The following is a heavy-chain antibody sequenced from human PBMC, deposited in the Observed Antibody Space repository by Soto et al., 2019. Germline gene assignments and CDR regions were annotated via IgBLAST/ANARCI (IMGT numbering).Heavy chain of an antibody. D-gene: IGHD2-21*01. CDR2: ITGGGST. J-gene: IGHJ4*02. Sequence: DVQLLESGGGLVQPGGSLRLSWVVSGFSFSYAIIWVRQAPGKGPEWVSGITGGGSTEYAASVKDRFTISRDTSKNTVYLQMNSLSAEDTAMYYCAKDAVYNDGLWLVSDWGQGTLVTVS. V-gene: IGHV3-23*01. CDR1: GFSFSYA. CDR3: AKDAVYNDGLWLVSD.